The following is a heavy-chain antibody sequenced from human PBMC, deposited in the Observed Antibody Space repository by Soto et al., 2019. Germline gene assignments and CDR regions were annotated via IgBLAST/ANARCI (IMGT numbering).Heavy chain of an antibody. CDR3: AREGSSGWNNGIDAFDI. Sequence: TGGSLRLSCAASGFTFSSYSMNWVRQAPGKGLEWVSYISSSSSTIYYADSVKGRFTISRDNAKNSLYLQMNSLRAEDTAVYYCAREGSSGWNNGIDAFDIWGQGTMVTVSS. CDR2: ISSSSSTI. CDR1: GFTFSSYS. J-gene: IGHJ3*02. D-gene: IGHD6-19*01. V-gene: IGHV3-48*01.